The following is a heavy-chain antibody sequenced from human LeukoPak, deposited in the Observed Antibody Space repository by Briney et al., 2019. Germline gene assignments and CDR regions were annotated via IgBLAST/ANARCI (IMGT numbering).Heavy chain of an antibody. CDR3: AGELGYCSGGSCYYPTGMSAGIFDY. D-gene: IGHD2-15*01. Sequence: PGGSLRLSCAASGFTFSDYYMSWIRQAPGKGLEWVSYISSSGSTIYYADSEKGRFTISRDNAKNSLYLQMNSLRAEDTAVYYCAGELGYCSGGSCYYPTGMSAGIFDYWGQGTLVTVSS. CDR1: GFTFSDYY. V-gene: IGHV3-11*01. CDR2: ISSSGSTI. J-gene: IGHJ4*02.